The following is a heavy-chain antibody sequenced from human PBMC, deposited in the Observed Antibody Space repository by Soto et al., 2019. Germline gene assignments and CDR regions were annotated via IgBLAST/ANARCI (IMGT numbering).Heavy chain of an antibody. D-gene: IGHD6-19*01. V-gene: IGHV3-48*01. Sequence: EVQLVESGGGLVQPRGSLRLSCAASGFTFSSYSMNWVRQAPGKGLEWVSYISSGSSTIYYADSVKGRFTISRDNAKNSLYLQMNRLRAEDTAVYYCARDLAVAAYYFDYWGQGTLVTVSS. CDR1: GFTFSSYS. CDR2: ISSGSSTI. J-gene: IGHJ4*02. CDR3: ARDLAVAAYYFDY.